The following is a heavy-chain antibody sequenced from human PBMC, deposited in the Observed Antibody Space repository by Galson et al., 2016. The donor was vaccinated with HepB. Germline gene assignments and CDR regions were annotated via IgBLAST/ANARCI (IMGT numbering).Heavy chain of an antibody. V-gene: IGHV3-23*01. CDR3: AKYYTGSTVGWSDGLDV. D-gene: IGHD1-7*01. Sequence: SLRLSCAASGFTFSTYAMSWVRQAPGKGLEWISGITGNGGGTYYADSVKCRLTISSDPSKITLYPQMSSLRVEDKAIYFCAKYYTGSTVGWSDGLDVWGQGTTVIVAS. CDR2: ITGNGGGT. J-gene: IGHJ6*02. CDR1: GFTFSTYA.